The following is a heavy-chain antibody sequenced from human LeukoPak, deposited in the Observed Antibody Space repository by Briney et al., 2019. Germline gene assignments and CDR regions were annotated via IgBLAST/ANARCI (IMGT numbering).Heavy chain of an antibody. Sequence: GGSLRLSCTASGFTFSNYEMNWVRQAPGKGLEWVSYISGSGTTIHYADSVKGRFTISRDNSRNTLYLQMHSLRVEDTAVYYCAKDRPYITSWYGCSTPWGQGTLVTVSS. V-gene: IGHV3-48*03. CDR2: ISGSGTTI. J-gene: IGHJ5*02. CDR3: AKDRPYITSWYGCSTP. CDR1: GFTFSNYE. D-gene: IGHD6-13*01.